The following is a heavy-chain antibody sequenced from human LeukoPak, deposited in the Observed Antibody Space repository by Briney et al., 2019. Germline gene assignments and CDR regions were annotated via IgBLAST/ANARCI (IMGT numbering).Heavy chain of an antibody. J-gene: IGHJ4*02. CDR1: GFTFSTYC. Sequence: GGSLRLSCTASGFTFSTYCMSWVRQAPGKGLEWVANIKQDGGEQYYVDSVKGRFTISRDNAKNSLYLQMNTLRPEDTAVYYCARERQNKDFWSGGDYWGQGTLVTVSS. D-gene: IGHD3-3*01. V-gene: IGHV3-7*01. CDR2: IKQDGGEQ. CDR3: ARERQNKDFWSGGDY.